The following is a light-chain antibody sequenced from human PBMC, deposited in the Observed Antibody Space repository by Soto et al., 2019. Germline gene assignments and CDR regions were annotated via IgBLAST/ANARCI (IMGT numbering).Light chain of an antibody. CDR2: DAY. J-gene: IGKJ5*01. CDR1: QSVSGY. CDR3: QQHSNWPPIT. V-gene: IGKV3-11*01. Sequence: IVLTQSGASLSLSPGARATLPCRVSQSVSGYLAWYQQKPGQAPRLLIYDAYDRATGIPGRFSGSGSGTDFTLTISSLEPEDFAVYYCQQHSNWPPITFGQGRRLEIK.